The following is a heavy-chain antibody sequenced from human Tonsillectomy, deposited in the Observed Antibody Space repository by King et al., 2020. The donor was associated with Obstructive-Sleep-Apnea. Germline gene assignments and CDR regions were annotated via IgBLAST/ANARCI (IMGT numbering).Heavy chain of an antibody. CDR3: AGKWVFVAGADAFDI. J-gene: IGHJ3*02. V-gene: IGHV4-39*01. D-gene: IGHD6-19*01. CDR2: IYNSGST. Sequence: QLQESGPGLVKPSETLSLICTVSGGSINSSSYYWGWIRQPPGKGLEWIGSIYNSGSTYYTPSLKSRVTISVDTSKKEISLNLKSVTAADTALYYCAGKWVFVAGADAFDIWGQGTMVTVSS. CDR1: GGSINSSSYY.